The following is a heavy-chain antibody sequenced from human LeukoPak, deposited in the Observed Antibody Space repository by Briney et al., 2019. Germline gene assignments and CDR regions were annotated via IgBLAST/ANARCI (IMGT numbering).Heavy chain of an antibody. CDR2: IKSNSDGGTT. D-gene: IGHD3-22*01. J-gene: IGHJ3*02. CDR1: GFTFSNAW. V-gene: IGHV3-15*01. Sequence: GGSLRLSCATSGFTFSNAWMSWVRQAPGKGLEWIGRIKSNSDGGTTDYSAPVKGRFTISRDDSKNTLYLQMNSLKTEDTAVYYCTTVLADSSAYYVPLDAFDIWGQGTMVTVSS. CDR3: TTVLADSSAYYVPLDAFDI.